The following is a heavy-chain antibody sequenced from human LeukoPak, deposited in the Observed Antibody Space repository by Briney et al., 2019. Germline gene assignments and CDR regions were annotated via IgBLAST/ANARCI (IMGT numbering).Heavy chain of an antibody. CDR3: ARVRDSSSWYGGFDY. Sequence: GGSLSLFCAASGFTFRFYGIHWLRQAPGKGLEWVAVMYSDLINKYYADSVKGRFIVTRDNSKNTVYLQMNSLRAEDTAVYYCARVRDSSSWYGGFDYWGQGTLVTVSS. CDR1: GFTFRFYG. D-gene: IGHD6-13*01. J-gene: IGHJ4*02. CDR2: MYSDLINK. V-gene: IGHV3-33*01.